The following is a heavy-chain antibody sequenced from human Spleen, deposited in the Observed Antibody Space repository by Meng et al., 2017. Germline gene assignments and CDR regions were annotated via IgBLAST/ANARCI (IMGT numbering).Heavy chain of an antibody. CDR3: AVQEGG. CDR2: INPNRGDT. D-gene: IGHD3-16*01. J-gene: IGHJ4*02. CDR1: GGTFSNYT. V-gene: IGHV1-2*07. Sequence: ASVKVSCKASGGTFSNYTITWVRQAPGQGLEWIGWINPNRGDTKYAHKFLGRVTMTSDTSISTAYMEMSGLTYDDTAVYYCAVQEGGWGQGTLVTVSS.